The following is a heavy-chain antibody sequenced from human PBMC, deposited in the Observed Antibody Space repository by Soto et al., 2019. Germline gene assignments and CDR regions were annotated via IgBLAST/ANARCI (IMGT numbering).Heavy chain of an antibody. CDR1: GFTFSSYW. CDR2: INSDGSST. V-gene: IGHV3-74*01. D-gene: IGHD2-2*01. J-gene: IGHJ6*02. CDR3: ARDLVVVPAAINNYYYYGMDV. Sequence: GGSLRLSCASSGFTFSSYWMHWVRQATGKGLVWVSRINSDGSSTSYADSVKGRFTISRDNAKNTLYLQMNSLRAEDTAVYYCARDLVVVPAAINNYYYYGMDVWGQGTTVTVSS.